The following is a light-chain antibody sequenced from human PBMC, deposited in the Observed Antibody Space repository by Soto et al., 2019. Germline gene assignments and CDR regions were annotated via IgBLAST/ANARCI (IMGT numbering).Light chain of an antibody. CDR1: QSVSSY. V-gene: IGKV3-11*01. J-gene: IGKJ5*01. CDR3: QQRSNWPIT. Sequence: EIVLTQSPATLSLSPGEKATLSCRTSQSVSSYFAWYKQKPGRAPRLLIYDASNRATGIPARFIGSGSGTDFTFTISSLEPEDFAVYYCQQRSNWPITFGQGTRLEIK. CDR2: DAS.